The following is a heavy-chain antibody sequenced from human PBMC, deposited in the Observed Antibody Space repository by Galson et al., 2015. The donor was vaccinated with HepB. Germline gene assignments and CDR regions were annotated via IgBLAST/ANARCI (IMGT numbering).Heavy chain of an antibody. D-gene: IGHD3-10*01. CDR3: AKASGSGSFDRIDY. CDR1: GFTFSSYA. V-gene: IGHV3-23*01. Sequence: SLRLSCAASGFTFSSYAMTWVRQAPGKGLEWVSTITAVGVSTYYADSVKGRFTISRDNSNNMVYLQMHSLRAEDAAMYYCAKASGSGSFDRIDYWGQGTLVTVSS. CDR2: ITAVGVST. J-gene: IGHJ4*02.